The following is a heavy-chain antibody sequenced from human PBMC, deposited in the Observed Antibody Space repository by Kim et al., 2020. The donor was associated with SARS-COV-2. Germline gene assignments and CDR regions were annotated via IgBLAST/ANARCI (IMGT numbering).Heavy chain of an antibody. CDR2: ISFDAKNI. J-gene: IGHJ5*02. V-gene: IGHV3-30*04. D-gene: IGHD6-19*01. CDR3: ARDKSFGDSSMGWFDT. Sequence: GGSLRLSCAASGFTLSPYAMHWVRQAPGKGLEWVAVISFDAKNIQYADSVKGRFTISRDNSKNTLYLQMNSLRAEDMALYYCARDKSFGDSSMGWFDTWGQGTLVTVSS. CDR1: GFTLSPYA.